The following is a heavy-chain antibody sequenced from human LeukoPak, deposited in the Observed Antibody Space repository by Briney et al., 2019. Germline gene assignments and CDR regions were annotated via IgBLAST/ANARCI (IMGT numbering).Heavy chain of an antibody. CDR3: VRDRCSGGSCRLFDY. D-gene: IGHD2-15*01. Sequence: TGGSLRLSCAASGFTFGTYAMHWVRQAPGKGLEWVAAMWSDGDNRYYADSVKGRFTISRDNSKNTLYLEMNSLRAEDTAVYYCVRDRCSGGSCRLFDYWGQGALVTVSS. CDR1: GFTFGTYA. J-gene: IGHJ4*02. CDR2: MWSDGDNR. V-gene: IGHV3-33*01.